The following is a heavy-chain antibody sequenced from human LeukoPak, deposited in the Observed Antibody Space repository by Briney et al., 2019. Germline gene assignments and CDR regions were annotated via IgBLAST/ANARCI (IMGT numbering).Heavy chain of an antibody. CDR1: GFMFSSYW. CDR2: IKEDGSEK. D-gene: IGHD5-18*01. Sequence: AGGSLRLSCAASGFMFSSYWMSWVRQAPGKGLEWVADIKEDGSEKSYVDSVKGRFTISRDNAKNSLYLQMNSLRAEDTAVYYCARDNAPSWIQLWLRAGFDYWGQGTLVTVSS. V-gene: IGHV3-7*01. CDR3: ARDNAPSWIQLWLRAGFDY. J-gene: IGHJ4*02.